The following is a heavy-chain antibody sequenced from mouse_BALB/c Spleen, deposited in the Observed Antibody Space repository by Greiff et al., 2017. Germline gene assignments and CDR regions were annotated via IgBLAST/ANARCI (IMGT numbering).Heavy chain of an antibody. V-gene: IGHV14-1*02. Sequence: DVKLVESGAELVRPGALVKLSCKASGFNIKDYYMHWVKQRPEQGLEWIGWIDPENGNTIYDPKFQGKASITADTSSNTAYLQLSSLTSEDTAVYYCAIPAYYRYFAYWGQGTLVTVSA. CDR2: IDPENGNT. CDR1: GFNIKDYY. J-gene: IGHJ3*01. CDR3: AIPAYYRYFAY. D-gene: IGHD2-14*01.